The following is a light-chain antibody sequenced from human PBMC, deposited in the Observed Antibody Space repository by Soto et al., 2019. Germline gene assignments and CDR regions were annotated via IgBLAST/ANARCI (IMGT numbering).Light chain of an antibody. V-gene: IGKV3-20*01. CDR2: AAA. J-gene: IGKJ2*01. Sequence: EIVLTQSPGTLSLSPGERATLSCRASQGVNSNSLAWYQQKPGQAPRLLMYAAANRATGIPDRFSGSGSGTDFTLTISSLQAEDVAVYYCQQYYSTFYTFGQGTKLEIK. CDR3: QQYYSTFYT. CDR1: QGVNSNS.